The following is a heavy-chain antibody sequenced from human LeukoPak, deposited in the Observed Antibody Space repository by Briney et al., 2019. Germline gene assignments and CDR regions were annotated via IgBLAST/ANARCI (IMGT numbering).Heavy chain of an antibody. V-gene: IGHV4-59*01. D-gene: IGHD6-19*01. CDR2: IYYSGST. J-gene: IGHJ4*02. Sequence: SETLSLTCTVSGGSISSYYWSWIRQPPGKGLEWIGYIYYSGSTNYNPSLKSRVTISVDTSKNQFSLKLSSVTAADTAVYYCARAVVAGTNYFDYWGQGTLVTVSS. CDR3: ARAVVAGTNYFDY. CDR1: GGSISSYY.